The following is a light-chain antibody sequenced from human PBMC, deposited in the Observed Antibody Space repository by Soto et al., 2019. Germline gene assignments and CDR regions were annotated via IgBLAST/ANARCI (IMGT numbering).Light chain of an antibody. V-gene: IGKV3-15*01. CDR3: QQYNKWPLT. Sequence: EIVMTQSPATLSVSPGERATLSCRASQSVSSNLAWYQQKPGQAPRFLIYVTSTRATGIPARFSGSGSGTDFTLTISTLQSEDFAVYYCQQYNKWPLTFGGGTKVEIK. CDR1: QSVSSN. CDR2: VTS. J-gene: IGKJ4*01.